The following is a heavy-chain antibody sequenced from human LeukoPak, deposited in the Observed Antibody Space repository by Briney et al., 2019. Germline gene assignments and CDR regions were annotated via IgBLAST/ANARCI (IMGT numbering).Heavy chain of an antibody. Sequence: ASVKVSCKASGYTFTSYDINWVRQATGQGLEWMGWMNPNGGGTNYAQNFQGRVTMTRDTSISTAYMELTRLTSDDTALYYCARDPSCTTTTCYGGNNWFDPWGQGTLVTVSS. V-gene: IGHV1-2*02. D-gene: IGHD2-2*01. J-gene: IGHJ5*02. CDR1: GYTFTSYD. CDR3: ARDPSCTTTTCYGGNNWFDP. CDR2: MNPNGGGT.